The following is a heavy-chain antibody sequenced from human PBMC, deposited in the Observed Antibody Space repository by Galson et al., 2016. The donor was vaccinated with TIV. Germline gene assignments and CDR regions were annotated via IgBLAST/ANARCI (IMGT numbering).Heavy chain of an antibody. CDR3: ARGRAADHAFDF. J-gene: IGHJ3*01. CDR1: GYSFTSYG. V-gene: IGHV1-18*01. CDR2: ISNYNVNT. Sequence: SVKVSCKASGYSFTSYGITWVRQAPGQGLAWMGWISNYNVNTQYAQKFQGRVTLTTDTSTSTAYMELRSLRSDDTAVYFCARGRAADHAFDFWGQGTMVTVSS. D-gene: IGHD2-15*01.